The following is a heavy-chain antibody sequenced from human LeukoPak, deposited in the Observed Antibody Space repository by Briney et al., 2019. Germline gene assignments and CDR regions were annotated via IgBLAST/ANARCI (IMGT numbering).Heavy chain of an antibody. V-gene: IGHV1-2*02. Sequence: GASVKVSCKASGYTFTGYYLHWVRQAPGQGLEYMGWINPNTGGTNYVQKFQGRVTMTRDTSISTGYMELSSLRSGDTALYYCARADGYNLGDFWGQGTQVTVSS. D-gene: IGHD5-24*01. J-gene: IGHJ4*02. CDR1: GYTFTGYY. CDR3: ARADGYNLGDF. CDR2: INPNTGGT.